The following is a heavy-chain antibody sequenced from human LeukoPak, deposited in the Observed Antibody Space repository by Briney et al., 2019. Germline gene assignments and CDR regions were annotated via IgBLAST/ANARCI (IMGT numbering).Heavy chain of an antibody. CDR2: IYYSGNT. CDR1: GGSISSSDYY. Sequence: SETLSLSCTVSGGSISSSDYYWAWIRQPPGRSLEWIGSIYYSGNTHYNPSLKSRVTISVDTSNNQFSRRLSSVTAADTAVYYCARQGLIVMAGEGDFDYWGQGTLVTVSS. D-gene: IGHD5-24*01. CDR3: ARQGLIVMAGEGDFDY. J-gene: IGHJ4*02. V-gene: IGHV4-39*01.